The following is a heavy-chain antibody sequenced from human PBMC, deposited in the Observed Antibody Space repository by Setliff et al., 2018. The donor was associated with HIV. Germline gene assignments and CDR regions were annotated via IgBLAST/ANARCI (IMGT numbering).Heavy chain of an antibody. CDR1: NGSISSGSYY. D-gene: IGHD1-26*01. V-gene: IGHV4-61*09. CDR2: IHT. CDR3: ARDRRDDYYLTAYFDS. Sequence: SETLSLTCTVSNGSISSGSYYWSWIRQPAGKGLEWIGHIHTDYNPSLKSRVTISLDTARNQFSLELTSVTATDTAVYYCARDRRDDYYLTAYFDSLGQGTVVTVSS. J-gene: IGHJ4*02.